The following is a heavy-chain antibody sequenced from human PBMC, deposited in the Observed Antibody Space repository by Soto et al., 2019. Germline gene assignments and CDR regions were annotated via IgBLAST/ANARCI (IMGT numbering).Heavy chain of an antibody. D-gene: IGHD3-16*02. V-gene: IGHV3-33*01. Sequence: GGSLRLSCAASGFTFSSYGMHWVRQAPGKGLEWVAVIWYDGSNKYYADSVKGRFTISRDNSKNTLYLQMNSLRAEDTAVYYCATDSLYYDYVWGSYRRDPHFDYRGQGTLVSVSS. J-gene: IGHJ4*02. CDR1: GFTFSSYG. CDR2: IWYDGSNK. CDR3: ATDSLYYDYVWGSYRRDPHFDY.